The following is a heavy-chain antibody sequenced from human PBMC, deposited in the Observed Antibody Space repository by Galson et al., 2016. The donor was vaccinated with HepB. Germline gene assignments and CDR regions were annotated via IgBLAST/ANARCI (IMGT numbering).Heavy chain of an antibody. J-gene: IGHJ6*02. CDR2: IDPSDSYT. CDR1: GYTFTSYW. Sequence: QSGAEVKKPGESLRISCKGSGYTFTSYWINWVRQMPGKGLEWMGRIDPSDSYTNYSPSFQGHVTTSTDKSIGTVYLQWSSLKASGTAMYYCARKKFTILDGLDVWGQGTTVTVSS. V-gene: IGHV5-10-1*01. CDR3: ARKKFTILDGLDV. D-gene: IGHD3-3*01.